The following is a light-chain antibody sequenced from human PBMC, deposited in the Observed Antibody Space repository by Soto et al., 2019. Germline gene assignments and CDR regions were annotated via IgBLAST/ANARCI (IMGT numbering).Light chain of an antibody. Sequence: EIVLTQSPATLSLSPGERATLSCRASQSVITNLAWYQQKPGQAPRVLIYDASDRATGIPARFSGSGSGTDFTLTISRLEPEDFAVYYCQQYGSSPLTFGGGTKVDIK. CDR1: QSVITN. CDR3: QQYGSSPLT. V-gene: IGKV3-20*01. CDR2: DAS. J-gene: IGKJ4*01.